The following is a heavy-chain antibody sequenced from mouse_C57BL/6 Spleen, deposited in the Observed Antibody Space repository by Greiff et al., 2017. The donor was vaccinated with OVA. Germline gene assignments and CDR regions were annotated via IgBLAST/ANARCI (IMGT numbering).Heavy chain of an antibody. D-gene: IGHD1-1*01. CDR1: GYTFTSYT. J-gene: IGHJ2*01. CDR3: ARHPLFTTVDYFDY. Sequence: LQESGAELARPGASVKMSCKASGYTFTSYTMHWVKQRPGQGLEWIGYINPSSGYTKYNQKFKDQATLTADKSSSTAYMQLSSLTSEDSAVYYCARHPLFTTVDYFDYWGQGTTLTVSS. V-gene: IGHV1-4*01. CDR2: INPSSGYT.